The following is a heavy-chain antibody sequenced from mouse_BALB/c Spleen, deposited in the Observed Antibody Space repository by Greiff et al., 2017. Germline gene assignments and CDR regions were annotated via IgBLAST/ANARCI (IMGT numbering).Heavy chain of an antibody. CDR3: ARNGNLQRDFDY. CDR1: GYTFTSYW. Sequence: QVQLQQPGAELVKPGASVKLSCKASGYTFTSYWMHWVKQRPGQGLEWIGEINPSNGRTNYNEKFKSKATLTVDKSSSTAYMQLSSLTSEDSAVYYCARNGNLQRDFDYWGQGTTLTVSS. D-gene: IGHD2-1*01. CDR2: INPSNGRT. J-gene: IGHJ2*01. V-gene: IGHV1S81*02.